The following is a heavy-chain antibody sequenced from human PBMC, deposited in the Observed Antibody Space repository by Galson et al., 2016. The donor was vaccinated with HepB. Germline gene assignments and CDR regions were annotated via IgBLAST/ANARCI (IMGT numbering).Heavy chain of an antibody. V-gene: IGHV3-7*01. J-gene: IGHJ6*02. CDR1: GFTFISYR. CDR2: IKQDGSAK. Sequence: SLRLSCAASGFTFISYRMSWVRQAPGKGLEWVANIKQDGSAKYYGDSVKGRFTISRDNSENTLYLEMNSLRHEDTAVYYCARVISNYNYYYGLDVWGQGTTVTVSS. CDR3: ARVISNYNYYYGLDV. D-gene: IGHD2-15*01.